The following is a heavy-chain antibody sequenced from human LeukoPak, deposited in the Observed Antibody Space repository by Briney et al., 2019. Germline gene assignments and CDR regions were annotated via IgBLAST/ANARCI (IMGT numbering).Heavy chain of an antibody. Sequence: SETLSLTCSVSGGSISNDYWNWIRQPPGKGLEWIGNIYYSGSTNYNPSLKSRVTISVDTSKNQFSLKLSSMTAADTAVYFCARDHPIAVASGYYYYYGMDVWGQGITVTVSS. D-gene: IGHD6-19*01. CDR3: ARDHPIAVASGYYYYYGMDV. J-gene: IGHJ6*02. V-gene: IGHV4-59*01. CDR2: IYYSGST. CDR1: GGSISNDY.